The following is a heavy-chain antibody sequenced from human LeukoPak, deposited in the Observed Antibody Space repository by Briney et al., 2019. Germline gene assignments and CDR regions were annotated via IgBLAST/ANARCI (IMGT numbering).Heavy chain of an antibody. CDR3: ARVSADSWYFDY. J-gene: IGHJ4*02. V-gene: IGHV4-39*01. D-gene: IGHD2-21*01. Sequence: SETLSLTCTVSGGSISSSSYYWGWIRQPPGKGLEWLGSIYYSGSTYYNPSLKSRVTISVDTSKNQFSLKLSSVTAADTAVYYCARVSADSWYFDYWGQGTLVTVSS. CDR2: IYYSGST. CDR1: GGSISSSSYY.